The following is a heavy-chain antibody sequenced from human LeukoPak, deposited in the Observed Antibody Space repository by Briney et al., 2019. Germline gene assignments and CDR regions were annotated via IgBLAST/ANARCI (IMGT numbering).Heavy chain of an antibody. CDR2: IYSDGST. Sequence: PGGSLRLSCAASGFTVSSNYMSWVRQAPGKGLEWVSVIYSDGSTYYADSVKGRFTISSDNSKNTLYPQMNSLRAEDTAVYYCASQNSSGWHPFDYWGQGTLVTVSS. J-gene: IGHJ4*02. V-gene: IGHV3-66*04. CDR3: ASQNSSGWHPFDY. D-gene: IGHD6-25*01. CDR1: GFTVSSNY.